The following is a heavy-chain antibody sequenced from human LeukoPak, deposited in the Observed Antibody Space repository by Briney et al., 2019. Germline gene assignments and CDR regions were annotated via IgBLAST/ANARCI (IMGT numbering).Heavy chain of an antibody. CDR3: AKDPGSGSYYRSNYYYYYMDV. Sequence: PGGSLRLSCAASGFTVSSKYMTWVRQAPGKGLEWVSLIYSAGSTYYADSVKGRFTISRDNSKNTLYLQMNSLRAEDTAVYYCAKDPGSGSYYRSNYYYYYMDVWGKGTTVTISS. V-gene: IGHV3-53*01. D-gene: IGHD3-10*01. CDR2: IYSAGST. J-gene: IGHJ6*03. CDR1: GFTVSSKY.